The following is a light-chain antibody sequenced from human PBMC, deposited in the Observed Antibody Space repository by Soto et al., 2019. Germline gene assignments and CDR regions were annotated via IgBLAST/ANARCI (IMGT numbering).Light chain of an antibody. Sequence: DIQMTQYPTTLSASIGDRVTITCRASESIRTWLAWYQHKPGKAPKFLIYDASTLESGVPSRFSGSGSGTEFTLTISSLQPDDFATYYCQQYNNYPRTFGQGTKVDI. CDR3: QQYNNYPRT. V-gene: IGKV1-5*01. CDR2: DAS. J-gene: IGKJ1*01. CDR1: ESIRTW.